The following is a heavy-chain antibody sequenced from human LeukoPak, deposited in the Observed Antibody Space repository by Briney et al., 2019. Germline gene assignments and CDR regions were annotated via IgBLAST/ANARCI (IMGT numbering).Heavy chain of an antibody. CDR1: GFTFSSYG. CDR2: ISYDGSNK. Sequence: PGGSLRLSCAASGFTFSSYGMHWVRQAPGKGLEWVAVISYDGSNKYYADSVKGRFTISRDNSKNTLYLQMNSLRAEDTAVYYCAKDIAAAAVYYFDYWGQGTLVTVSS. J-gene: IGHJ4*02. D-gene: IGHD6-13*01. CDR3: AKDIAAAAVYYFDY. V-gene: IGHV3-30*18.